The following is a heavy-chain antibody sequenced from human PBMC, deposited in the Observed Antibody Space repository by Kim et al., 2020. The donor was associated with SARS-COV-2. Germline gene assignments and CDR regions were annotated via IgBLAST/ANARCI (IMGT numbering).Heavy chain of an antibody. J-gene: IGHJ4*02. CDR3: AREERGYSYGYSDYFDY. Sequence: LKSRVTISVEKSKNQFSLKLSSVTAADTAVYYCAREERGYSYGYSDYFDYWGQGTLVTVSS. D-gene: IGHD5-18*01. V-gene: IGHV4-31*02.